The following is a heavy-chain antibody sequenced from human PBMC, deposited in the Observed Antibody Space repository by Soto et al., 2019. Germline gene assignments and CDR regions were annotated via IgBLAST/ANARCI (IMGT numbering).Heavy chain of an antibody. J-gene: IGHJ3*02. D-gene: IGHD6-19*01. CDR2: ISYDGSNK. CDR1: GFTFSSYA. V-gene: IGHV3-30-3*01. Sequence: GSLLRSCTASGFTFSSYAMHGVRQAPGKGLEWVAVISYDGSNKYYADSVKGRFTISRDNSKNTLYLQMNSLRAEDTAVYYCARDRGWRDAFDIWGQGTMVTV. CDR3: ARDRGWRDAFDI.